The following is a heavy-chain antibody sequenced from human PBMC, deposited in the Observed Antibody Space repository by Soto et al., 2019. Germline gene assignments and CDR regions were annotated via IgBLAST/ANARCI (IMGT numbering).Heavy chain of an antibody. CDR1: GGSFSGYY. V-gene: IGHV4-34*01. D-gene: IGHD2-15*01. J-gene: IGHJ5*02. Sequence: QVQLQQWGAGLLKPSETLSLTCAVYGGSFSGYYWSWIRQPPGKGLEWIGEINHSGSTNYNPSLKSRVTISVDKSKNQFSLKLSSVTAADTAVYYCARGLGYCSGGSCYSRWFDPWGQGTLVTVSS. CDR3: ARGLGYCSGGSCYSRWFDP. CDR2: INHSGST.